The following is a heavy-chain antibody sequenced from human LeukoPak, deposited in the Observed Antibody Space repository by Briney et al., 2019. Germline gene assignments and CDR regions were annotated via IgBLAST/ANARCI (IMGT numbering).Heavy chain of an antibody. CDR3: ARRYSSGWYLGAFDI. D-gene: IGHD6-19*01. V-gene: IGHV4-39*07. CDR1: GRPISCWSQH. CDR2: IYYSGST. Sequence: SETLSLTCTVWGRPISCWSQHWRWTRPPPGKAVEWSGSIYYSGSTYYNPSLKSRVTISVDTSKNQFSLKLSSVTAADTAVYYCARRYSSGWYLGAFDIWGQGTMVTVSS. J-gene: IGHJ3*02.